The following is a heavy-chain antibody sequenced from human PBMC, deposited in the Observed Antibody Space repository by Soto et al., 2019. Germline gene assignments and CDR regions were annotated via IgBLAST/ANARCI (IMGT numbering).Heavy chain of an antibody. CDR3: TRSVSNGIHVSDI. Sequence: EVQLVESGGALVQPGGSLRLSCAASGFTFSDYYIDWVRQAPGKGLEWVARSRNKANSYTPEYAASVKGRFTISRDDSKNSVYLQMNSLKTEDTAVFYCTRSVSNGIHVSDIWGQGTMFIVSP. D-gene: IGHD2-8*01. CDR2: SRNKANSYTP. J-gene: IGHJ3*02. V-gene: IGHV3-72*01. CDR1: GFTFSDYY.